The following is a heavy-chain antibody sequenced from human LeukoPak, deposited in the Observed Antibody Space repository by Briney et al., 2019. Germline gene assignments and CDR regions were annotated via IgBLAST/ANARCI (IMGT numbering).Heavy chain of an antibody. D-gene: IGHD2-2*01. CDR2: INYIGST. Sequence: SETLSLTCSVSGDSISRSSYWWGWIRQPPGKGLDWIGTINYIGSTYYNPSLKSRVTISIDTPKNQFSLKLSPVTAADPAVYYCARVGIYCSSTNCFLANFDYWGQGTLVTVSS. CDR3: ARVGIYCSSTNCFLANFDY. V-gene: IGHV4-39*01. J-gene: IGHJ4*02. CDR1: GDSISRSSYW.